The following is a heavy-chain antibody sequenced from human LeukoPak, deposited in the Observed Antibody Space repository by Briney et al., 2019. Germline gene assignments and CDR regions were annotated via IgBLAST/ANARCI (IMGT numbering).Heavy chain of an antibody. V-gene: IGHV1-2*02. D-gene: IGHD4-11*01. CDR3: ASDLFGSTVPTANWFDP. J-gene: IGHJ5*02. CDR2: INPNSGGT. CDR1: GYTFTGYY. Sequence: GASVKVSCKASGYTFTGYYMHWVRQAPGQGLEWMGWINPNSGGTNYAQKFQGRVTMTRDTSISTAYMELSRLRSDDTAVYYCASDLFGSTVPTANWFDPWGQGTLVTVRS.